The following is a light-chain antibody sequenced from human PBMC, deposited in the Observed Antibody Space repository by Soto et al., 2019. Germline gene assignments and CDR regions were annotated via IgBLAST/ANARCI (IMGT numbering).Light chain of an antibody. CDR3: QQYGSTPLT. CDR2: DAS. CDR1: QSVRSSY. J-gene: IGKJ4*01. Sequence: EIVLKQSPDTLSLSPGERATLSCRASQSVRSSYLAWYQQKPGQAARFLIYDASSRATGIPDRFSGSGSGTDFTLTISRLEPEDFAVYYCQQYGSTPLTFGGGTKVDIK. V-gene: IGKV3-20*01.